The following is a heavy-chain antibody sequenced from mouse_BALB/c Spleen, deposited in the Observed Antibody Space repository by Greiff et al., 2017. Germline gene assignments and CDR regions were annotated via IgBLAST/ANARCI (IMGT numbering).Heavy chain of an antibody. CDR3: ARSGGDYDVRFAY. J-gene: IGHJ3*01. D-gene: IGHD2-4*01. Sequence: DVKLQESGPGLVKPSQSLSLTCTVTGYSITSDYAWNWIRQFPGNKLEWMGYISYSGSTSYNPSLKSRISITRDTSKNQFFLQLNSVTTEDTATYYCARSGGDYDVRFAYWGQGTLVTVSA. CDR2: ISYSGST. V-gene: IGHV3-2*02. CDR1: GYSITSDYA.